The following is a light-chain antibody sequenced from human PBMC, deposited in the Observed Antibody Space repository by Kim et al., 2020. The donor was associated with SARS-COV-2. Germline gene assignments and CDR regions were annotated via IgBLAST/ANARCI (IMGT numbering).Light chain of an antibody. V-gene: IGKV1-5*03. J-gene: IGKJ2*01. CDR2: KAS. Sequence: DIQMTQFPSTLSASVGDRVTISCWASQSITTWLAWYQHKPGRPPKLLIYKASTLESGVPSRFSGSGSRSEFTLTINSLQPDDSATYYCQQYNTDSPVSFGPGTKVEI. CDR1: QSITTW. CDR3: QQYNTDSPVS.